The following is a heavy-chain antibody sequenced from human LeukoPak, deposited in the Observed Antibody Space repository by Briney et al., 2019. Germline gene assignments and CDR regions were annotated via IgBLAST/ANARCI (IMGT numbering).Heavy chain of an antibody. J-gene: IGHJ3*02. CDR3: ARARRSSSDAFDI. CDR2: ISSSSSYI. CDR1: GFTFSSYS. Sequence: GGSLRLSCAASGFTFSSYSMNWVRQAPGKGLEWVSSISSSSSYIYYADSVKGRFTISRDNAKNPLYLQMNSLRTEDTAVYYCARARRSSSDAFDIWGQGTMVTVSS. V-gene: IGHV3-21*01.